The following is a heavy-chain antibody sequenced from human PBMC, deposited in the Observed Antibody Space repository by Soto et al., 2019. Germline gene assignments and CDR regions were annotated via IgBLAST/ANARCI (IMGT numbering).Heavy chain of an antibody. Sequence: PSETLSLTCTVPGGSIRSGDYYWSWIRQPPGKGLEWIGYIYYSGSTYYNPSLKSRVTISVDTSKNQFSLKLSSVTAADTAVYYCARGRRYDILTGYYFSPPYYWGQGTLVTVSS. CDR1: GGSIRSGDYY. D-gene: IGHD3-9*01. CDR3: ARGRRYDILTGYYFSPPYY. V-gene: IGHV4-30-4*01. CDR2: IYYSGST. J-gene: IGHJ4*02.